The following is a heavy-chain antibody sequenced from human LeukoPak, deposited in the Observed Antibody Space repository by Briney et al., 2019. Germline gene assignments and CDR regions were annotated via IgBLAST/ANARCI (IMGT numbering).Heavy chain of an antibody. D-gene: IGHD4-11*01. Sequence: SETLSLTCTVSGGSISSSSYYWGWIRQPPGKGLEWIGSIYYSGSTNYNPSLKSRVTISVDTSKNQFSLKLSSVTAADTAVYYCARENSNYGSFDYWGQGTLVTVSS. CDR3: ARENSNYGSFDY. V-gene: IGHV4-39*07. CDR2: IYYSGST. J-gene: IGHJ4*02. CDR1: GGSISSSSYY.